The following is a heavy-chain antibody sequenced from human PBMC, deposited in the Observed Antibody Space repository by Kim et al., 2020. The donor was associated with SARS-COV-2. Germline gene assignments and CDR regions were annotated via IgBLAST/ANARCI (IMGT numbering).Heavy chain of an antibody. CDR2: ISWNSGSI. CDR3: AKSPKWELLGGWDY. CDR1: GFTFDDYA. J-gene: IGHJ4*02. V-gene: IGHV3-9*01. D-gene: IGHD1-26*01. Sequence: GGSLRLSCAASGFTFDDYAMHWVRQAPGKGLEWVSGISWNSGSIGYADSVKGRFTISRDNAKNSLYLQMNSLRAEDTALYYCAKSPKWELLGGWDYWGQG.